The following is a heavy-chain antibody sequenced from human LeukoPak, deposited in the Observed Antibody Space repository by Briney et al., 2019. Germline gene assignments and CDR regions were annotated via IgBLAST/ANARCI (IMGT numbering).Heavy chain of an antibody. CDR1: GYTFTGYY. V-gene: IGHV1-2*02. CDR3: ARVSLVGATEFDY. J-gene: IGHJ4*02. CDR2: INPNSGGT. D-gene: IGHD1-26*01. Sequence: ASVKVSCKASGYTFTGYYMHWVRQVPGQGLEWMGWINPNSGGTNYAQKFQGRVTMTRDTSISTAYMELSRLRSDDTAVYYCARVSLVGATEFDYWGQGTLVTVSS.